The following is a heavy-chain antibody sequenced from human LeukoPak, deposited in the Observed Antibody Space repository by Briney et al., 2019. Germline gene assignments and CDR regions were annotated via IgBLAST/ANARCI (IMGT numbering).Heavy chain of an antibody. CDR1: GFTFSSYE. CDR3: ASGDCYSCDYHYYMDV. J-gene: IGHJ6*03. D-gene: IGHD2-21*02. V-gene: IGHV3-48*03. CDR2: ISSSGSII. Sequence: GGSLRLSCAVSGFTFSSYEMNWVRQAPGKGLEWVSYISSSGSIIYYADSVKGRFTISRDNAKNSLYLQMNSLRAEHTAVYYCASGDCYSCDYHYYMDVWGKGTTVTISS.